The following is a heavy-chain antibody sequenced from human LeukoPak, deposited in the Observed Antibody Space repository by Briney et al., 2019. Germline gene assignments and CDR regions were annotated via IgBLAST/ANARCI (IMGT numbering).Heavy chain of an antibody. CDR1: LDSTTSNF. J-gene: IGHJ4*02. V-gene: IGHV4-4*02. CDR3: AREILGGFNPGAY. CDR2: IHRSGSP. Sequence: SETLSLTCTVSLDSTTSNFWSWVRQPPANGLEWIGEIHRSGSPNYNPSLQSRVTISIDRSRNQIALELSSVTAADTAVYYCAREILGGFNPGAYWGQGTLVTVSS. D-gene: IGHD1-14*01.